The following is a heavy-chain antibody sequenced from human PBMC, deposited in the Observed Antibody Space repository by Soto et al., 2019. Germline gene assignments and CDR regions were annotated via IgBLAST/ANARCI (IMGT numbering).Heavy chain of an antibody. CDR2: IFSNDEK. D-gene: IGHD6-6*01. V-gene: IGHV2-26*01. CDR1: GFSLSNARMG. J-gene: IGHJ6*02. Sequence: GXGPTLVNPTETLTLTGTVSGFSLSNARMGVSWIRQPPGKALEWLAPIFSNDEKSYSASLKRRLTISKDTSKSQVVFTMTNMDPVDTATYYCARILALQYSSSAGHYGMDASGQGTTFTVSS. CDR3: ARILALQYSSSAGHYGMDA.